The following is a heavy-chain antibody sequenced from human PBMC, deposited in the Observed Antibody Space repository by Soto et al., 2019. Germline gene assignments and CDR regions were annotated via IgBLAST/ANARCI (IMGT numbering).Heavy chain of an antibody. J-gene: IGHJ6*03. CDR2: IYSGGST. CDR3: ARSSTRGVGYYYMDV. V-gene: IGHV3-66*01. Sequence: GGSLRLSCAASGFTVSSNYMSWVRQAPGKGLEWVSIIYSGGSTYYADSVKDRFTISRDNSKNTLYLQMNSLRAEDTAVYYCARSSTRGVGYYYMDVWGKGTTVTVSS. D-gene: IGHD1-1*01. CDR1: GFTVSSNY.